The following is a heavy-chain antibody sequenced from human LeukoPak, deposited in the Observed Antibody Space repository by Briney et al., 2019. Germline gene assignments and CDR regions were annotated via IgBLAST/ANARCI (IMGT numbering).Heavy chain of an antibody. D-gene: IGHD3-10*01. CDR1: GFTLSNNW. J-gene: IGHJ4*02. V-gene: IGHV3-74*01. Sequence: HPGGSLRLSCAASGFTLSNNWMHWVRQAPGKGLVWVSRINGDGSSTSYADSVKGRFTISRDNAKNSLYLQMNSLRAEDTAVYYCARDTEVWFGYYFDYWGQGTLVTVSS. CDR2: INGDGSST. CDR3: ARDTEVWFGYYFDY.